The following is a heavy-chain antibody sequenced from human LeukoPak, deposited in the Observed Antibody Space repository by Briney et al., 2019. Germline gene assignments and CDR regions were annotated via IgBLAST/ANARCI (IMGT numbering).Heavy chain of an antibody. Sequence: SETLSLTCTVSGGSISSGDYYWNWIRQPPGKGLEWIGYIYYSGSTYYSPSLKSRLIISVDTSKNQFSLELRSVTAADTAVYYCAAGRYDSSGYALDYWGQGTLVTVSS. CDR3: AAGRYDSSGYALDY. CDR2: IYYSGST. J-gene: IGHJ4*02. CDR1: GGSISSGDYY. V-gene: IGHV4-30-4*01. D-gene: IGHD3-22*01.